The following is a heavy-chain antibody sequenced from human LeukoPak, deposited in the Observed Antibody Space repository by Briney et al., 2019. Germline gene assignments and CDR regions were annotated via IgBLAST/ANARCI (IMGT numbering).Heavy chain of an antibody. V-gene: IGHV1-69*05. CDR1: GGTFSSYA. J-gene: IGHJ4*02. CDR2: IIPIFGTA. Sequence: ASVKVSCXASGGTFSSYAISWVRQAPGQGLEWMGRIIPIFGTANYAQKFQGRVTITTDESTSTAYMELSSLRSEDTAVYYCARGGKYYYDSSGLLDYWGQGTLVTVSS. D-gene: IGHD3-22*01. CDR3: ARGGKYYYDSSGLLDY.